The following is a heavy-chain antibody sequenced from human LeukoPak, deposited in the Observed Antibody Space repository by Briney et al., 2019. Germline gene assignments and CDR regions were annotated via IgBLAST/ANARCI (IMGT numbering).Heavy chain of an antibody. D-gene: IGHD6-13*01. CDR3: ARPGIAAAGTVDWFDP. Sequence: ASVKVSCKASGYTFTSYDINWVRQATGQGLEWMGWKNPNSGNTGYAQKFQGRVTMTRNTSISTAYMELSSLRSEDTAVYYCARPGIAAAGTVDWFDPWGQGTLVTVSS. CDR1: GYTFTSYD. CDR2: KNPNSGNT. J-gene: IGHJ5*02. V-gene: IGHV1-8*01.